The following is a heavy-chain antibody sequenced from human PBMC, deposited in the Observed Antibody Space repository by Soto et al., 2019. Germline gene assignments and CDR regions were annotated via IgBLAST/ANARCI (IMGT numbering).Heavy chain of an antibody. D-gene: IGHD3-10*01. CDR2: IYSGGST. V-gene: IGHV3-53*01. Sequence: GGSLRLSCAASGFTVSSNYMSWVRQAPGKGLEWVSVIYSGGSTYYADSVKGRFTISRDNSKNTLYLQMNSLRAEDTAVYYCASTSATYGSGSYYDYFDYWGQGTLVTVSS. CDR1: GFTVSSNY. CDR3: ASTSATYGSGSYYDYFDY. J-gene: IGHJ4*02.